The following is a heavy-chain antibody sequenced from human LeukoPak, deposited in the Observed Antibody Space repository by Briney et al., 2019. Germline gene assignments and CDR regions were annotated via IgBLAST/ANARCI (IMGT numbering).Heavy chain of an antibody. V-gene: IGHV4-59*01. D-gene: IGHD6-19*01. CDR3: ARDGVHYSSGWYSGPYYYYMYV. J-gene: IGHJ6*03. CDR2: VYATGRT. Sequence: SETLTLTCAVSSGSITGYYWSWLRQPPGKGLEWIGNVYATGRTNYNPSFESRATISIDKSKNQLSLTLTSVTAADTAVYYCARDGVHYSSGWYSGPYYYYMYVWGKGTTVTISS. CDR1: SGSITGYY.